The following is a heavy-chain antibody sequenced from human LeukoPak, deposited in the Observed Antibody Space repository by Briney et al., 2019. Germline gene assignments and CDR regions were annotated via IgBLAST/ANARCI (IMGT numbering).Heavy chain of an antibody. CDR1: GGSISSYY. CDR3: ARVSVGGDPLPADY. J-gene: IGHJ4*02. V-gene: IGHV4-59*01. Sequence: SETLSLACTVSGGSISSYYWSWIRQPPGKGLEWIGCIYYSGSTNYNPSLKSRVTISVDTSKNQFSLKLSSVTAADTAVYYCARVSVGGDPLPADYWGQGTLVTVSS. CDR2: IYYSGST. D-gene: IGHD2-2*01.